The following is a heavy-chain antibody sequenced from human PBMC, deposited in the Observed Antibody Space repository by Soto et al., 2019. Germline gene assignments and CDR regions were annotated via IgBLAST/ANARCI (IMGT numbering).Heavy chain of an antibody. V-gene: IGHV3-21*06. D-gene: IGHD3-22*01. Sequence: GGSLRLSCAASGFTFSAYNMNWVRQPPGKGLEWVSSITSSSSSIYYADSLRGRFTISRDNAKNSLYLQMDSLRAEDTAVYYCARALPLLLDVVTTFDYWGLGTLVTVSS. CDR2: ITSSSSSI. CDR1: GFTFSAYN. CDR3: ARALPLLLDVVTTFDY. J-gene: IGHJ4*02.